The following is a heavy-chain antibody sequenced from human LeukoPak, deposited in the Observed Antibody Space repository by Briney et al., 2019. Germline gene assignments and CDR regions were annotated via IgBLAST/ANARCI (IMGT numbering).Heavy chain of an antibody. D-gene: IGHD3-22*01. CDR3: ARSDSSGFGAFDI. V-gene: IGHV3-23*01. CDR1: GFTFRNYG. Sequence: GGSLRLSCAASGFTFRNYGMTWVRQAPGKGLEWVSAISTSGGTTYSADFVKGRFTISRDNSENTLYLQMNSLRAEDTALYYCARSDSSGFGAFDIWGQGTMVTVSS. J-gene: IGHJ3*02. CDR2: ISTSGGTT.